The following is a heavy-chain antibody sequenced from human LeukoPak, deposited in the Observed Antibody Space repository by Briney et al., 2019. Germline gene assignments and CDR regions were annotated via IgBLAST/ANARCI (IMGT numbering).Heavy chain of an antibody. V-gene: IGHV1-18*01. Sequence: ASVKVSCKASGYTFTSYGISWVRQAPGQGLEWMGWISAYNGNTNYAQKLQGRVTMTTDTSTSTAYTELRSLRSDDTAVYYCARVSHPLRYFDWLSQRKNYFDYWGQGTLVTVSS. CDR3: ARVSHPLRYFDWLSQRKNYFDY. CDR2: ISAYNGNT. CDR1: GYTFTSYG. D-gene: IGHD3-9*01. J-gene: IGHJ4*02.